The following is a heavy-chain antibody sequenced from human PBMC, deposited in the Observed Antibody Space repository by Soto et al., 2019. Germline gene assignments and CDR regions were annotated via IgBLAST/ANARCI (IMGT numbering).Heavy chain of an antibody. D-gene: IGHD3-10*01. Sequence: QVQLVQSGAEVKKPGSSVKVSCKASGGTFSSYTFTWVRQAPGQGLEWMGRIIPALNTVNYAQNFQGRLTITAAMSTSTAYLELSSLRSEDTAVYYCARSNYYYDSRTYYNSFDFWGQGPLVTVSS. CDR3: ARSNYYYDSRTYYNSFDF. V-gene: IGHV1-69*08. CDR2: IIPALNTV. CDR1: GGTFSSYT. J-gene: IGHJ4*02.